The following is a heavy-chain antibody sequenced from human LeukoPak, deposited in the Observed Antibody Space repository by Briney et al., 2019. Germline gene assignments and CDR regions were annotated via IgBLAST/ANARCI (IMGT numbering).Heavy chain of an antibody. Sequence: GGSPRLSCAASGFTFSSYAMHWVRQAPGKGLEWVAVISYDGSNKYYADSVKGRFTISRDNSKNTLYLQMNSLRAEDTAVYYCARFYANEWALPHWGQGTLVTVSS. V-gene: IGHV3-30*04. CDR2: ISYDGSNK. J-gene: IGHJ4*02. D-gene: IGHD1-26*01. CDR1: GFTFSSYA. CDR3: ARFYANEWALPH.